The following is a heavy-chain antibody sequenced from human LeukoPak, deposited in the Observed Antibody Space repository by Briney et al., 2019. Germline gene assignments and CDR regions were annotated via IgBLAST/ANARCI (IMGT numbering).Heavy chain of an antibody. V-gene: IGHV3-48*03. Sequence: GGSLRLSCAASGFTFSSYEMNWVRQAPGKGLEWVSYISSSGSTIYYADSVKGRFTISRDNSKNTLYLQMNSLRAEDTAVYYCARGYTSDAFDIWGQGTMVTVSS. J-gene: IGHJ3*02. D-gene: IGHD1-1*01. CDR1: GFTFSSYE. CDR3: ARGYTSDAFDI. CDR2: ISSSGSTI.